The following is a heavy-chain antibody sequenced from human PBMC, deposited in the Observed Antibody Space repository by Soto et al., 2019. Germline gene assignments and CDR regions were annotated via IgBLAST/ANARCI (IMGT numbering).Heavy chain of an antibody. V-gene: IGHV1-8*01. J-gene: IGHJ6*04. D-gene: IGHD1-1*01. CDR3: ARERTGKTSMDV. CDR2: MNPNSGNT. CDR1: GYTFTSYD. Sequence: QVQLVQSGAEVKKPGASVKVSCKASGYTFTSYDINWVRQATGQGLEWMGWMNPNSGNTGYAQKSRGRVTMTRNTYISTAYMEMSSLRSEDTAVYYCARERTGKTSMDVWGKGTTVTVSS.